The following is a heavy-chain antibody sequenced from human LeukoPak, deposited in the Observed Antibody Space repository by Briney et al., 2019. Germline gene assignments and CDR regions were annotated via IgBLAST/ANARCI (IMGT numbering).Heavy chain of an antibody. V-gene: IGHV1-2*02. D-gene: IGHD2-15*01. Sequence: GASVKVSCKASGYTFTGYYMHWVRQAPGQGLEWMGWINPNSGGTNYAQKFQGRVTMTRDTSISTAYMELSRLRSDDTAVYYCARVSGYCSGGSCYPINYFDYWGQGTLVTVSS. CDR3: ARVSGYCSGGSCYPINYFDY. CDR2: INPNSGGT. J-gene: IGHJ4*02. CDR1: GYTFTGYY.